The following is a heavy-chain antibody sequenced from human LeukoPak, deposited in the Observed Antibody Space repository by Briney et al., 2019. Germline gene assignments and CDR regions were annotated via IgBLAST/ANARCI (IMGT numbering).Heavy chain of an antibody. Sequence: GGSLRLSCAASGFTFSSYAMSWVRQAPGKGLEWVSAISGIGGSTYYADSVKGRFTISRDNSKNTLYLQMNSLRAEDTAVYYCAKGKASVAAAGRNYGMDVWGQGTTVTVSS. CDR1: GFTFSSYA. D-gene: IGHD6-13*01. CDR3: AKGKASVAAAGRNYGMDV. CDR2: ISGIGGST. J-gene: IGHJ6*02. V-gene: IGHV3-23*01.